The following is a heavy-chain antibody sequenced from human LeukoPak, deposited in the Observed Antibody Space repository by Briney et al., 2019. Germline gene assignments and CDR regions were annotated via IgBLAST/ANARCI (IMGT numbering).Heavy chain of an antibody. CDR1: GFTFSSYA. CDR3: AKISVGDYDFWSGYDY. J-gene: IGHJ4*02. Sequence: GGSLRLSCAASGFTFSSYAMSWVRQAPGKGLEWVSAISGSGGSTYYADSVKGRFSISRDNSKNTLYLQMNSLRAEDTAVYYCAKISVGDYDFWSGYDYWGQGTLVTVSS. V-gene: IGHV3-23*01. D-gene: IGHD3-3*01. CDR2: ISGSGGST.